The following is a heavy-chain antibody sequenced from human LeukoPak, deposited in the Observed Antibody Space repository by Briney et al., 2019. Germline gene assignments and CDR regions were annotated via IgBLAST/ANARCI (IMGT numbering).Heavy chain of an antibody. CDR2: IIPIFGTS. J-gene: IGHJ4*02. D-gene: IGHD5-24*01. CDR3: ERDRDGYHFDY. V-gene: IGHV1-69*05. Sequence: SVKVSFKASGGTFSSYAISWVRQSPGQGLEWMGGIIPIFGTSKYPQKFQGKVTSTTHESTSTAYMDLSSLRSEDTAVYYCERDRDGYHFDYWGQGTLVSVSS. CDR1: GGTFSSYA.